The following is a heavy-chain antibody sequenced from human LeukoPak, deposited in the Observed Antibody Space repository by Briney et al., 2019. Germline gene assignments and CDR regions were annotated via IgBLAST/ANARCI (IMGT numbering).Heavy chain of an antibody. Sequence: GGSLRLSCAASGVTLSSYAMSWARQAPGKGPEWVSLIKGSGDSTYYADSVRGRFTISRDNSKNTLYLQMNSLRGEDTAVYYCAKGEVVPAAIYGMDVWGQGTTVTVS. CDR1: GVTLSSYA. V-gene: IGHV3-23*01. CDR3: AKGEVVPAAIYGMDV. J-gene: IGHJ6*02. D-gene: IGHD2-2*02. CDR2: IKGSGDST.